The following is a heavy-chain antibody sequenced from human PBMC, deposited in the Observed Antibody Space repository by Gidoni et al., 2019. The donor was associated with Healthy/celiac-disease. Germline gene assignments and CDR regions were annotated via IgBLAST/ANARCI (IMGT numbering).Heavy chain of an antibody. CDR1: AFTFSRYE. Sequence: ELQLVESGGGLVQPGGSLRPSCAAPAFTFSRYEMNWVPQAPGKGLEWVSYISSSGSTIYYADSVKGRFTISRDNAKNSLYLQMNSLRAEDTAVYYRARERKEDSSSWYLVWNGLRGAFDIWGQGTMVTVSS. D-gene: IGHD6-13*01. CDR2: ISSSGSTI. CDR3: ARERKEDSSSWYLVWNGLRGAFDI. V-gene: IGHV3-48*03. J-gene: IGHJ3*02.